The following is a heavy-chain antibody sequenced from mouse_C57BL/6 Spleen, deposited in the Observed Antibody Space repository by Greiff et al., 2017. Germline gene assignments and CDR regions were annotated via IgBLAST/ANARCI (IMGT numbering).Heavy chain of an antibody. CDR3: ARNFPITTVVAPAY. D-gene: IGHD1-1*01. CDR1: GFTFSDYG. J-gene: IGHJ3*01. Sequence: EVKVVESGGGLVKPGGSLKLSCAASGFTFSDYGMHWVRQAPEKGLEWVAYISSGSSTIYYADTVKGRFTISRDNAKNTLFLQMTSLRSEDTAMYYCARNFPITTVVAPAYWGQGTLVTVSA. V-gene: IGHV5-17*01. CDR2: ISSGSSTI.